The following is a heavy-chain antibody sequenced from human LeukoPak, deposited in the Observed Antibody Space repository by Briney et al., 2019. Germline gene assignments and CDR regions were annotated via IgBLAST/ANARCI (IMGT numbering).Heavy chain of an antibody. CDR3: ARGRGRYSDWSYYYYGMDV. Sequence: SETLSLTCAVYGGSFSGYYWSWIRQPPGKGLEWIGEINHSGSTNYNPSLKSRVTISVDTSKNQFSLKLSSVTAADTAVYYCARGRGRYSDWSYYYYGMDVWGKGTTVTVSS. CDR2: INHSGST. D-gene: IGHD3-9*01. CDR1: GGSFSGYY. V-gene: IGHV4-34*01. J-gene: IGHJ6*04.